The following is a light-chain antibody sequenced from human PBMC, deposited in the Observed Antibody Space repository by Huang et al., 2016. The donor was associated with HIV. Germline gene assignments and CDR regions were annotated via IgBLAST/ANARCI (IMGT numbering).Light chain of an antibody. J-gene: IGKJ3*01. CDR1: QDISNF. Sequence: IRMTQSPSSLSASTGDRVTITCRANQDISNFRAWYQQRPGSVPKLLIYAASTLQHGVPSRFSGNGSGTDFTLTIGCLHAEDVATYYCQQYDIHPLTFGPGTRVDIK. CDR2: AAS. V-gene: IGKV1-8*01. CDR3: QQYDIHPLT.